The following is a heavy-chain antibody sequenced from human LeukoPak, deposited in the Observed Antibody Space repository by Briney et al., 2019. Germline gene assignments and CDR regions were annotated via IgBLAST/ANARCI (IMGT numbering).Heavy chain of an antibody. CDR2: ISWDSGSI. Sequence: SLRLSCAASGFTFDDYAMHWVRQAPGKGLEWVSGISWDSGSIGYADSVKGRFTISRDNAKNSLYLQMNSLRAEDTALYYCAKDKVALPRGGHFDYWGQGTLVTVSS. CDR1: GFTFDDYA. V-gene: IGHV3-9*01. J-gene: IGHJ4*02. D-gene: IGHD2-15*01. CDR3: AKDKVALPRGGHFDY.